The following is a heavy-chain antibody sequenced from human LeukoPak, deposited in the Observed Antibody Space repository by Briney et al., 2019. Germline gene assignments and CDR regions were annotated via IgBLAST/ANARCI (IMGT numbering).Heavy chain of an antibody. CDR1: GFTFSSYE. V-gene: IGHV3-48*03. J-gene: IGHJ4*02. CDR3: ARDHTDGDAFDY. D-gene: IGHD4-17*01. Sequence: GGSLRLSCAASGFTFSSYEMNWVRQAPGKGLEWVSYISSSGSTIYYADSAKGRFTISRDNAKNSLYLQMNSLRAEDTAVYYCARDHTDGDAFDYWGQGTLVTVSS. CDR2: ISSSGSTI.